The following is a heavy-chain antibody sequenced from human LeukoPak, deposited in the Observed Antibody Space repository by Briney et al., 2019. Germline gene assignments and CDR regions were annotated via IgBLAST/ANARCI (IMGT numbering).Heavy chain of an antibody. CDR1: GFTFSSYG. CDR2: IRYDGSNK. D-gene: IGHD3-22*01. J-gene: IGHJ4*02. CDR3: AKDWNYYDSSGLNPFDY. Sequence: PGGSLRLSCAASGFTFSSYGMHWVRQAPGKGLEWVAFIRYDGSNKYYADSVKGRFTISRDNSKNTLYLQMNSLRAEDTAVYYCAKDWNYYDSSGLNPFDYWGQGTLVTVSS. V-gene: IGHV3-30*02.